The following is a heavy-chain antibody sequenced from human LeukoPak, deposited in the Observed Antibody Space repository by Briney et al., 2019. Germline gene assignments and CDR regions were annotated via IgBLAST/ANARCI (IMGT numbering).Heavy chain of an antibody. Sequence: GGSLRLSCAASGFTFSSYEMNWVRQAPGKGLEWVSYISTSDSTTYYADSVKGRFTISRDNAKNSLYLQMNSLGPEDTAVYYCARDPYSGNYGNYYYYYMDVWGKGTTVTISS. J-gene: IGHJ6*03. CDR3: ARDPYSGNYGNYYYYYMDV. D-gene: IGHD1-26*01. V-gene: IGHV3-48*03. CDR2: ISTSDSTT. CDR1: GFTFSSYE.